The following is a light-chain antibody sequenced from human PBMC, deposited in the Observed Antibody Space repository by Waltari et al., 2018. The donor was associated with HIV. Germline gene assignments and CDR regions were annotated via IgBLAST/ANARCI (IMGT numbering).Light chain of an antibody. CDR1: QAIDNH. J-gene: IGKJ5*01. V-gene: IGKV1-27*01. Sequence: DIQVTQSPSSLSASVGDRVTITCRASQAIDNHLAWYQQKPGNVPKGLIYGASTLQSGVPAQFSGSGAGTDFTLTISNLQPEDIATYYCQKYDTAPITFGQGTRLEIK. CDR3: QKYDTAPIT. CDR2: GAS.